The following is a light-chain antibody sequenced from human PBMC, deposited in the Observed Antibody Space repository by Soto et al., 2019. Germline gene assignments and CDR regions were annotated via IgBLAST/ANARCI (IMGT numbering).Light chain of an antibody. V-gene: IGKV3-20*01. Sequence: EIVLTQSPGTLSSSQGERATLSCRASQSVSSRYFAWYQQKPGQAPRLLIHGASRRATGIPDRISGSGSGTDFTLTISMLEPDDLAVYYHQQYSSSPVTFGQGTRVEI. CDR2: GAS. CDR3: QQYSSSPVT. J-gene: IGKJ5*01. CDR1: QSVSSRY.